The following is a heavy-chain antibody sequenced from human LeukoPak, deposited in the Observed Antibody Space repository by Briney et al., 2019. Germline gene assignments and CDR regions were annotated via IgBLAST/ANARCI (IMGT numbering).Heavy chain of an antibody. V-gene: IGHV1-2*02. J-gene: IGHJ5*02. CDR1: GYTFTGYY. CDR2: INPNSGGT. Sequence: ASVKVSCKTSGYTFTGYYIHWVRQAPGQGLEWMEWINPNSGGTNYAQNFQGRVTMTRDTSINTAYMELGRLRSDDTAVYYCARSPGLDTAVVNRPWGQGTLITVSS. D-gene: IGHD5-18*01. CDR3: ARSPGLDTAVVNRP.